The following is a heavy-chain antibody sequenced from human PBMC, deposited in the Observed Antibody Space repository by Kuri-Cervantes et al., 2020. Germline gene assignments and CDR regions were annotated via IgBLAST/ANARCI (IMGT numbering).Heavy chain of an antibody. CDR1: GGSFSGYY. CDR2: INHSGST. Sequence: SETLSLTCAVYGGSFSGYYWSWIRQPPGKGLEWIGEINHSGSTNYNPSLKSRVTISVDTSKNQFSLKLSSVTAAGTAVYYCARELEAAAANYYYYYMDVWGKGTTVTVSS. V-gene: IGHV4-34*01. CDR3: ARELEAAAANYYYYYMDV. D-gene: IGHD2-15*01. J-gene: IGHJ6*03.